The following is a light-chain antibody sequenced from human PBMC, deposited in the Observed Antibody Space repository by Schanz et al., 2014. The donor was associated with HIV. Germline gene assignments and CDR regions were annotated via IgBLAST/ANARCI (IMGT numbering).Light chain of an antibody. CDR3: SSYTTSRTWV. CDR1: SSDVGGHNY. J-gene: IGLJ3*02. CDR2: EVT. V-gene: IGLV2-14*01. Sequence: QSALTQPPSASGSPGQSVTISCTGTSSDVGGHNYVSWYQQHPGKAPKLIIYEVTKRPSGVSNRFSGSKSGNTASLTISGLQAEDEADFYCSSYTTSRTWVFGGGTKVTVL.